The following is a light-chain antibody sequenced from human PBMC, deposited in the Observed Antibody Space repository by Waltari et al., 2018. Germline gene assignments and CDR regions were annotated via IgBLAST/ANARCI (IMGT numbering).Light chain of an antibody. CDR1: NIRRCS. Sequence: SYVLTQPPSVSVAPGETARITCGGDNIRRCSDHWYQQRPGQAPVLVIFYGGDRPSGIPERFAGSNSGNTATLTITRVEAGDEANYYCQVWHPAIDPGVFGPGTEVTV. V-gene: IGLV3-21*04. CDR2: YGG. J-gene: IGLJ1*01. CDR3: QVWHPAIDPGV.